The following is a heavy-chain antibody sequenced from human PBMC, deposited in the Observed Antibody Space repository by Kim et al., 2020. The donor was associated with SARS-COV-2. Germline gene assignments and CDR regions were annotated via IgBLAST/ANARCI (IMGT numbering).Heavy chain of an antibody. CDR3: AREWAYYYGMDV. CDR1: GGTFSSYA. J-gene: IGHJ6*02. CDR2: IIPIFGTA. D-gene: IGHD1-26*01. Sequence: SVKVSCKASGGTFSSYAISWVRQAPGQGLEWMGGIIPIFGTANYAQKFQGRVTITADESTSTAYMELSSLRSEDTAVYYCAREWAYYYGMDVWGQGTTVTVSS. V-gene: IGHV1-69*13.